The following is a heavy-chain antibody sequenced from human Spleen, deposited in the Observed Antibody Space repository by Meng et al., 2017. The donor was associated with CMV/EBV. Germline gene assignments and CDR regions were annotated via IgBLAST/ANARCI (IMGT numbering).Heavy chain of an antibody. V-gene: IGHV4-34*01. CDR3: AREHSRYSNLNWFDP. CDR1: GGSFSGSY. Sequence: AVSGGSFSGSYWSWIRQPPGKGLKWIGEINHSGRTNYNPSLKSRVTISVDTSKNQFSLKLTSVTAADTAVYYCAREHSRYSNLNWFDPWGQGTLVTVPQ. CDR2: INHSGRT. D-gene: IGHD4-11*01. J-gene: IGHJ5*02.